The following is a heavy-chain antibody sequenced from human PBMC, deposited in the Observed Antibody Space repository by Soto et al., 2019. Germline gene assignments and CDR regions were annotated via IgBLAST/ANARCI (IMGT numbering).Heavy chain of an antibody. V-gene: IGHV3-20*02. CDR2: INWNGGST. J-gene: IGHJ6*02. CDR1: GFTFDDYG. Sequence: EVQLVESGGGVVRPGGSLRLSFAASGFTFDDYGMSWVRQAPGKGLEWVSGINWNGGSTGYADSVKGRFTISRDNAKNPLVSEMNSLRAEDTALYHCARDEGDIVVVCYYYGMDVWGQGTTVTVSS. D-gene: IGHD2-2*01. CDR3: ARDEGDIVVVCYYYGMDV.